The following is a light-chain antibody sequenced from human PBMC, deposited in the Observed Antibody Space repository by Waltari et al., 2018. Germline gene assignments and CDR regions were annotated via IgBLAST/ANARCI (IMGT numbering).Light chain of an antibody. Sequence: EIVLTQSPVTLLVSPGARPTLSSRASQSVSSHLAWYQQKPGQAPRLLIYGASTRATGVPARFSGSGFGTEFTLTISSLQSEDFAVYYCQRYNNWPLTFGGGTKVEIK. CDR3: QRYNNWPLT. CDR2: GAS. J-gene: IGKJ4*01. CDR1: QSVSSH. V-gene: IGKV3-15*01.